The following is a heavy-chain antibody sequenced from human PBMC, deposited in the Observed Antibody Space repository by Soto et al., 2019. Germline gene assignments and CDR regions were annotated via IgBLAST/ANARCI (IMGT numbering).Heavy chain of an antibody. CDR2: ISGSGDTK. CDR1: GFTFSSCS. Sequence: GSLRLSCASSGFTFSSCSMNWVRQAPGKGLEWVSFISGSGDTKYYADSVKGRFTISRDNAKNSLYLQMSSLRDEDTAVYYCAKYCSSDVCFDYWGKGTRVTVPS. V-gene: IGHV3-48*02. CDR3: AKYCSSDVCFDY. D-gene: IGHD2-8*01. J-gene: IGHJ4*02.